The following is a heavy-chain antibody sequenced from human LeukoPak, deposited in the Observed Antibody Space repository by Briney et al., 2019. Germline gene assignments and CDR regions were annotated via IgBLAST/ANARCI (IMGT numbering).Heavy chain of an antibody. CDR2: IKSKTDGGTT. J-gene: IGHJ3*02. D-gene: IGHD3-10*01. V-gene: IGHV3-15*01. CDR3: TTEGITTSHDAFDI. CDR1: GFTFSNAW. Sequence: GGSLRLSCAASGFTFSNAWMSWVRQAPGKGLEWVGRIKSKTDGGTTDYAAPVKGRFTISRDDSKNTLYLQMNSLKTEDTAVYYCTTEGITTSHDAFDIWGQGTMVTVSS.